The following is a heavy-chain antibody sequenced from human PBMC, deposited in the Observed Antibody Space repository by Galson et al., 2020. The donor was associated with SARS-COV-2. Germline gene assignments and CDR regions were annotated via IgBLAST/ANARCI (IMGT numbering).Heavy chain of an antibody. D-gene: IGHD3-9*01. J-gene: IGHJ6*02. CDR1: GFTFGDYA. Sequence: GESLKISCTASGFTFGDYAMSWFRQAPGKGLEWVGFIRSKAYGGTTEYAASVKGRFTISRDDSKSIAYLQMNSLKTEDTAVYYCTRDLSLGANFDWLRYGMDVWGQGTTVTVSS. CDR3: TRDLSLGANFDWLRYGMDV. V-gene: IGHV3-49*03. CDR2: IRSKAYGGTT.